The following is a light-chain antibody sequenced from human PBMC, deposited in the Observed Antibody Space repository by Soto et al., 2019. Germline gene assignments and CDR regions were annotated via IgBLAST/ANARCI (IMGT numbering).Light chain of an antibody. CDR3: LQYDNLLPIT. V-gene: IGKV1-33*01. CDR2: DAS. CDR1: QDISNY. Sequence: DIQMTQSPSSLSASVGDRVTITCQASQDISNYLNWYQQKPGKAPKLLIYDASNLETVVPSRFSGSGSGTDFTFTISSLQPEDIATYYCLQYDNLLPITFGQGTRLEIK. J-gene: IGKJ5*01.